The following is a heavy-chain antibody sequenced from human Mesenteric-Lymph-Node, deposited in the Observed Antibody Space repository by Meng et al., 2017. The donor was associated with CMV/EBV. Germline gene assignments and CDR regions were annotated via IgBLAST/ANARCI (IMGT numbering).Heavy chain of an antibody. V-gene: IGHV4-39*01. CDR3: ARHHITTASFDY. CDR2: IFYSGST. J-gene: IGHJ4*02. Sequence: VSGGSISNSSYYWGWIRQPPGKGLEWIGSIFYSGSTYDNMSLKSRVTILVDTSKKQFSLKLRSVTAADTAVYYCARHHITTASFDYWGQGTLVTVSS. CDR1: GGSISNSSYY. D-gene: IGHD4-11*01.